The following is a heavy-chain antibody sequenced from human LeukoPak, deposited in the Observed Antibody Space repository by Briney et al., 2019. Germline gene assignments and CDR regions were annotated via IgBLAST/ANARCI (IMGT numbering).Heavy chain of an antibody. J-gene: IGHJ6*03. V-gene: IGHV4-39*07. CDR3: AGGRKGITMIADNRSYYYYYMDV. CDR2: IYYSGST. Sequence: SETPSLTCTVSGGSISSSSYYWGWIRQPPGKGLEWIGSIYYSGSTYYNPSLKSRVTISVDTSKNQFSLKLSSVTAADTAVYYCAGGRKGITMIADNRSYYYYYMDVWGKGTTVTVSS. CDR1: GGSISSSSYY. D-gene: IGHD3-22*01.